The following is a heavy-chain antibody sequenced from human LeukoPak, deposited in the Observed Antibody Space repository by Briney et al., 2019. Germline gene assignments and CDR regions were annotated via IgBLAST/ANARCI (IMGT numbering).Heavy chain of an antibody. CDR1: GFTLSTYS. CDR2: ISSSGNTI. Sequence: GGSLRLSCAASGFTLSTYSMNWVRQAPGKGLEWVSYISSSGNTIYYADSVKGRFTISRDNAKNSLYLQINSLRAEDAAVYYCARDENNSGTYYDAFDIWGQGTMVTVSS. CDR3: ARDENNSGTYYDAFDI. J-gene: IGHJ3*02. V-gene: IGHV3-48*01. D-gene: IGHD1-26*01.